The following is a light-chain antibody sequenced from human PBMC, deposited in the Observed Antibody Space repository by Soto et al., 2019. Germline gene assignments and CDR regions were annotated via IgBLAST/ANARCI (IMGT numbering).Light chain of an antibody. Sequence: QAVVTQPPSVSGAPGQRVTISCTGSSSNIGAHYDVHWYQQLPGTAPKLLIYGYNNRPSGVPDRFSGSKSGTSASLAITGLQAEDEADYYCQSYDSSLSGWVFGGGTKLTVL. CDR1: SSNIGAHYD. CDR2: GYN. J-gene: IGLJ3*02. CDR3: QSYDSSLSGWV. V-gene: IGLV1-40*01.